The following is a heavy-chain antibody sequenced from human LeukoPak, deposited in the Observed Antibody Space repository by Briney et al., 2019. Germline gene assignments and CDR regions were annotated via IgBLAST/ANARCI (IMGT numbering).Heavy chain of an antibody. D-gene: IGHD6-6*01. V-gene: IGHV4-39*01. CDR1: GGSISSSSHF. CDR3: ARSQYSSSSRYYFDY. CDR2: IYYSGST. J-gene: IGHJ4*02. Sequence: SETLSLTCTVSGGSISSSSHFWGWVRQPPGKGLEWIGSIYYSGSTYSNPSLKSRVTISVDTSKNQFSLKLSSVTAADTAVYHCARSQYSSSSRYYFDYWGQGTLVTVSS.